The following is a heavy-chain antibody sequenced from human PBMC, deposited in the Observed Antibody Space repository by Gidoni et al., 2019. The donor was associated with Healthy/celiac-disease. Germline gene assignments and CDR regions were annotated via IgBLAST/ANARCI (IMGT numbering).Heavy chain of an antibody. D-gene: IGHD2-15*01. CDR2: IFSNDEK. CDR1: GFSLSNARMG. Sequence: QVTLKESGPVLVKPTETLTLTCTVYGFSLSNARMGVSWIRQPPGKALEWLAHIFSNDEKSYSTSLKSRLTISKDTSKSQVVLTMTNMDPVDTATYYCARMGRGYCSGGSCPLDFDYWGQGTLVTVSS. CDR3: ARMGRGYCSGGSCPLDFDY. J-gene: IGHJ4*02. V-gene: IGHV2-26*01.